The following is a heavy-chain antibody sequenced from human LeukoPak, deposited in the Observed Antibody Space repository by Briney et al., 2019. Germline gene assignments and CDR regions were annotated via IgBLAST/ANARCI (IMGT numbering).Heavy chain of an antibody. V-gene: IGHV3-30-3*01. D-gene: IGHD4-17*01. Sequence: PGGSLRLSCAASGFTFSSYAMQWVRQAPGKRLERVAVISYDGSNKYYADSVKGRFTISRDNSKNTLYLQMNSLRAEDTAVYYCARGWSTVTTFDYWGQGTLVTVSS. CDR3: ARGWSTVTTFDY. CDR1: GFTFSSYA. CDR2: ISYDGSNK. J-gene: IGHJ4*02.